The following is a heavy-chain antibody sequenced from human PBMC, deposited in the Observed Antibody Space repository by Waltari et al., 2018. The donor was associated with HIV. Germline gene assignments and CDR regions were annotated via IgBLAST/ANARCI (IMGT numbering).Heavy chain of an antibody. Sequence: QVQLQESGPGLVKPSQTLSLTCTLSGGPISSGSYYWSCIRQPAGKGLEWIGGIYASGSTNYNPSLKSRVTISVDTSKNQFSLKLSSVTAADTAVYYCARDRNYYYDSSGYFFNAFDIWGQGTMVTVSS. CDR2: IYASGST. J-gene: IGHJ3*02. CDR1: GGPISSGSYY. CDR3: ARDRNYYYDSSGYFFNAFDI. D-gene: IGHD3-22*01. V-gene: IGHV4-61*02.